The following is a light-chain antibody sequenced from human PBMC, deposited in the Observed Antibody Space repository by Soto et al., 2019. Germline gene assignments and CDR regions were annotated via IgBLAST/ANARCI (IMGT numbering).Light chain of an antibody. V-gene: IGKV3-15*01. J-gene: IGKJ5*01. CDR3: QQYNNWPPIT. Sequence: LVLPQAQATFSVSPGEIATLSCRASQSVSSKLAWYRQKPGQAPRLLIYGASTRASGIPARFSGSGSGTEFTLTIGSLQSEDFAVYYCQQYNNWPPITFGQGTRLEIK. CDR1: QSVSSK. CDR2: GAS.